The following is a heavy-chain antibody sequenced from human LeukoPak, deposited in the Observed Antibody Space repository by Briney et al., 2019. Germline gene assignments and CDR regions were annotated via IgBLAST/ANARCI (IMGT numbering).Heavy chain of an antibody. CDR2: INQGGSEK. Sequence: GGSLRLSCAASGFSISTYWMAWVRQAPGRGLEWVANINQGGSEKYYVDSVKGRFTISRDNSKNTLYLQMSSLRAEDTAVYYCASKRGYNYGYDYWGQGTLVTVSS. CDR3: ASKRGYNYGYDY. D-gene: IGHD5-18*01. CDR1: GFSISTYW. V-gene: IGHV3-7*05. J-gene: IGHJ4*02.